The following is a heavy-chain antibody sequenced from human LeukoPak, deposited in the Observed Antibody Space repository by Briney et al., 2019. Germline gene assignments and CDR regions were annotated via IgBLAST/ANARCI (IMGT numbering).Heavy chain of an antibody. CDR2: INSDGSDT. CDR1: GFTFNSYW. D-gene: IGHD2-15*01. CDR3: ARGGYHHGFDI. Sequence: PGGSLRLSYAASGFTFNSYWFHWVRQAPGKGLVWVSRINSDGSDTIYADSVKGRFTISRDNAKSTVYLQMNSLKAEDTAVYYCARGGYHHGFDIWGQGTMVTVSS. J-gene: IGHJ3*02. V-gene: IGHV3-74*01.